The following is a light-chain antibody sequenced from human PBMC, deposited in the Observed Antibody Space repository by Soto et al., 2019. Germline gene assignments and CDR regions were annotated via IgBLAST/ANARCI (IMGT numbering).Light chain of an antibody. J-gene: IGKJ1*01. CDR1: QSISSW. V-gene: IGKV1-39*01. CDR3: QQSYSSPRT. Sequence: DIQMTQTTSTLSAFVGDRVTITCRASQSISSWLAWYQQKPGKAPKLLIYAASSLQSGVPSRFSGSGYGTDFTLTITSLQSEDFAIYYCQQSYSSPRTFGQGTMVDI. CDR2: AAS.